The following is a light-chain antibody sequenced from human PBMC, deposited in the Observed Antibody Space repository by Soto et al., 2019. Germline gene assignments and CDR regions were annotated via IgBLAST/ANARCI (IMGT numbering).Light chain of an antibody. CDR3: AAWDDSLNGAV. V-gene: IGLV1-44*01. J-gene: IGLJ7*01. CDR2: GDN. CDR1: SSNIGSNI. Sequence: QSVLTQPPSASGTPGQRVTISCSGSSSNIGSNIVNWYQQLPGTAPKLLIYGDNQRPSGVPDRFSGSKSGTSASLAIRGLQSEDGADYYCAAWDDSLNGAVFGGGTQLTVL.